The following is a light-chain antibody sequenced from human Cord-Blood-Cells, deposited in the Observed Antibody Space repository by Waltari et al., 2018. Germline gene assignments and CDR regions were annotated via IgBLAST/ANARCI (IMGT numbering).Light chain of an antibody. CDR3: ISYKTSSPYV. J-gene: IGLJ1*01. Sequence: QSALTQPASVSGSPGQSITISCTGTSSDVGGYNYVSWYQQHPGKAPKLMIYDVSKRRSVVSTRLSSSKSHNSASLTSSGLQAEDEADYYCISYKTSSPYVCGTLTKVTVL. CDR1: SSDVGGYNY. CDR2: DVS. V-gene: IGLV2-14*01.